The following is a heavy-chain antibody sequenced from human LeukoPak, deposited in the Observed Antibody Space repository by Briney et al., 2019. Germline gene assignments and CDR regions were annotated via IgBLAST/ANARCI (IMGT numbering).Heavy chain of an antibody. D-gene: IGHD3-3*01. J-gene: IGHJ6*03. Sequence: PGGSLRLSCAVSGFISSSYGMHWVRQAPGKGLEWVAFIRYDGSNKYYADSVKGRFTISRDNSKNTLYLQMNSLRAEDTAVYYCARDGYKYDFWSGSHYYMDVWGKGTTVTVSS. CDR1: GFISSSYG. CDR3: ARDGYKYDFWSGSHYYMDV. CDR2: IRYDGSNK. V-gene: IGHV3-30*02.